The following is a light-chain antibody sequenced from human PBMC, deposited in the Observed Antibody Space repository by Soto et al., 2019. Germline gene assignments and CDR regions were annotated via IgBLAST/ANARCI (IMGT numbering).Light chain of an antibody. CDR1: SSDVGGYNY. CDR3: TPYGGRKNPLG. Sequence: QSVLTQPPSASGSPGQSVTISCTGTSSDVGGYNYVSWYQQHPGKAPKFMIFEVSRRPSGVPDRFSGSKSGNTASLTVSGVPGDDWGYFFCTPYGGRKNPLGFGGG. J-gene: IGLJ2*01. CDR2: EVS. V-gene: IGLV2-8*01.